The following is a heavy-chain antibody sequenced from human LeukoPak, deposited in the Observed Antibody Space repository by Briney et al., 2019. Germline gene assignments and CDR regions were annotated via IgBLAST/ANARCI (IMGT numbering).Heavy chain of an antibody. V-gene: IGHV4-34*09. CDR2: IYPSGST. D-gene: IGHD3-9*01. Sequence: NPSETLSLTCAVYGGSFSGYYWSWIRQPPGKGLEWIGYIYPSGSTYYNPSLKSRVTISVDTSKSQLSLKLSSVTAADTAVYYCARAHNYDSLTGYYIDPWGQGTLVTVSS. CDR3: ARAHNYDSLTGYYIDP. CDR1: GGSFSGYY. J-gene: IGHJ5*02.